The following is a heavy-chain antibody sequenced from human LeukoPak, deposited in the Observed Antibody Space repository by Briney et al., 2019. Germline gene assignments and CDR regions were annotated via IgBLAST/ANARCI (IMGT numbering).Heavy chain of an antibody. V-gene: IGHV3-23*01. CDR3: AKDRCSSTSCPNWFDP. CDR2: ISGSGSST. J-gene: IGHJ5*02. D-gene: IGHD2-2*01. CDR1: GFTFSSYA. Sequence: GGSLRLSCAASGFTFSSYAMSWVRQAPGKGLEWVSDISGSGSSTYYADSVKGQFTISRDNSRNTLYLQMNSLTPEDTAVYYCAKDRCSSTSCPNWFDPWGQGTLVTVSS.